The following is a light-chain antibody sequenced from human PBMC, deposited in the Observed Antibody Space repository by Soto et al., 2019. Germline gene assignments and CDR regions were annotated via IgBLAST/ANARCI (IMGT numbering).Light chain of an antibody. V-gene: IGLV3-1*01. J-gene: IGLJ2*01. CDR1: KLGDKY. CDR3: QAWDSSTVV. CDR2: QDS. Sequence: SYQLTQQPLVSVSPGQTTSITCSGDKLGDKYACWYQQKPGQSPVLVIYQDSKRPSGIPERFSGSNSGNTATLTISGTHAMDEADYYCQAWDSSTVVFGGGTKVTVL.